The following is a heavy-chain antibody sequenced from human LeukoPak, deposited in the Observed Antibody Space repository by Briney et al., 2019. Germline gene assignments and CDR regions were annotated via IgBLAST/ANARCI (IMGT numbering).Heavy chain of an antibody. CDR1: GFTFSDHY. Sequence: GGSLRLSCAASGFTFSDHYMSWIRQAPGKGLEWVSYISSSGSYTNYADSVKGRFTISRDNAKNSLYLQMNSLRAEDTAVYYCARGGTTVTPGLLWFDPWGQGTLVTVSS. CDR3: ARGGTTVTPGLLWFDP. V-gene: IGHV3-11*05. J-gene: IGHJ5*02. CDR2: ISSSGSYT. D-gene: IGHD4-17*01.